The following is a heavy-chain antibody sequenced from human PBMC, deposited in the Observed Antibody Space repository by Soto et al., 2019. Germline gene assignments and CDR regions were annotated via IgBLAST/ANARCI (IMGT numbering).Heavy chain of an antibody. CDR3: ARHYSSGSRNWFDS. Sequence: SETLSLTCSVSGGSINSSSYFWGWVRQPPGKGLEWIGSIYYSGSTYYNPSLRSRVTISVDTSKNQFSLKLSSVTAADTAVFYCARHYSSGSRNWFDSWGQGTLVTVSS. D-gene: IGHD6-19*01. V-gene: IGHV4-39*01. J-gene: IGHJ5*01. CDR2: IYYSGST. CDR1: GGSINSSSYF.